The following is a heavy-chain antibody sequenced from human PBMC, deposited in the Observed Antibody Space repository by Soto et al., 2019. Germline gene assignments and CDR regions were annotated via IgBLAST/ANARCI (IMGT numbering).Heavy chain of an antibody. V-gene: IGHV3-23*01. J-gene: IGHJ6*02. D-gene: IGHD3-3*01. CDR2: TSGSGTLT. CDR3: AKKIGVQLRSIHGMDV. CDR1: GFSFSNYA. Sequence: VGSLRLSCAASGFSFSNYAMNWVRQAPGKGLEWVSATSGSGTLTFYADSVKGRFTISRDNSRDTLYLHMNTLRAEDTAVYYCAKKIGVQLRSIHGMDVWGQGTTVTVSS.